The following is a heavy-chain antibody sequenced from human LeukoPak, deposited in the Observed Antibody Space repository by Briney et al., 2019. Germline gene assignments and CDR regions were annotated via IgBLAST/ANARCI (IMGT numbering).Heavy chain of an antibody. CDR1: GFTFSNYA. CDR3: AKSNDYVWGTQLY. V-gene: IGHV3-23*01. CDR2: ISGSGGST. J-gene: IGHJ4*02. Sequence: GGSLRLSCAASGFTFSNYAMSWVRQAPGKGLEWVSTISGSGGSTYYADSVKGRFTISRDNSKNTLYLQMNSLRAEDTAVYYCAKSNDYVWGTQLYWGQGTLVTVSS. D-gene: IGHD3-16*01.